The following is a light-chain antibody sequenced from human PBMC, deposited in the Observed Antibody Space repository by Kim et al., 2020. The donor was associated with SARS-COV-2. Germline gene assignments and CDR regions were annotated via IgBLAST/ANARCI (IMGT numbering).Light chain of an antibody. J-gene: IGKJ1*01. CDR1: QSVSNNV. Sequence: EIVLTQSPGTLSLSPGERATLSCRASQSVSNNVLAWYQQKPGQAPRLLIYDASRRATGIADRFSGSGSGTDFTLTISRLEPEDFAEYHWQQHGSAPWTFGQGTKVDIK. V-gene: IGKV3-20*01. CDR2: DAS. CDR3: QQHGSAPWT.